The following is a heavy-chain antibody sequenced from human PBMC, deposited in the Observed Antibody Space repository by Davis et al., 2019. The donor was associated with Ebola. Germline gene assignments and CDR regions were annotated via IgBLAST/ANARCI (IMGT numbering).Heavy chain of an antibody. D-gene: IGHD6-25*01. J-gene: IGHJ6*02. V-gene: IGHV1-69*04. CDR1: RGTFSSYA. CDR2: IIPILGIA. Sequence: SVKVSCKASRGTFSSYAISWVRQAPGQGLEWMGRIIPILGIANYAQKFQGRVTITADKSTSTAYMELSSLRSEDTAVYYCARDSRPVSGDYYYYGMDVWGQGTTVTVSS. CDR3: ARDSRPVSGDYYYYGMDV.